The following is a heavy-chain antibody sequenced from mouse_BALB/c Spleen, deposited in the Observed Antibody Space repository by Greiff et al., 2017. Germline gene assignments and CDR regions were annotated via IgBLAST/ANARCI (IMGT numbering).Heavy chain of an antibody. J-gene: IGHJ1*01. CDR2: ISSGSSTI. D-gene: IGHD1-1*01. CDR3: ARVDYYGYWYFDV. CDR1: GFTFSSFG. Sequence: DVKLVESGGGLVQPGGSRKLSCAASGFTFSSFGMHWVRQAPEKGLEWVAYISSGSSTIYYADTVKGRFTISRDNPKNTLFLQMTSLRSEDTAMYYCARVDYYGYWYFDVWGAGTTVTVSS. V-gene: IGHV5-17*02.